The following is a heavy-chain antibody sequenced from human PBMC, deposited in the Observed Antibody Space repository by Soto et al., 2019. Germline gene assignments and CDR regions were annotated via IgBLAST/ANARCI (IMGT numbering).Heavy chain of an antibody. Sequence: PGESLKISCKGSGYSFTSYWIGWVRQMPGKGLEWVGIIYPGDSDTRYSPSFQGQVTISADKSISTAYLQCGSLKASDTAMYYCARGYSYGYFSTVRYYGMDVWGQGTTVTVSS. CDR3: ARGYSYGYFSTVRYYGMDV. V-gene: IGHV5-51*01. CDR2: IYPGDSDT. CDR1: GYSFTSYW. D-gene: IGHD5-18*01. J-gene: IGHJ6*02.